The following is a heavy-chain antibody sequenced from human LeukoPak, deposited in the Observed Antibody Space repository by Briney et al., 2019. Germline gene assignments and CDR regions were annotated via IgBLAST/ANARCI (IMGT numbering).Heavy chain of an antibody. V-gene: IGHV1-8*01. CDR3: ARGRDSVRFLEWLELDY. D-gene: IGHD3-3*01. Sequence: GASVKVSCKAPGYTFTSYDINWVRQATGQGLEWMGWMNPNSGNTGYAQKFQGRVTMTRNTSISTAYMELSSLRSEDTAVYYCARGRDSVRFLEWLELDYWGQGTLVTVSS. J-gene: IGHJ4*02. CDR1: GYTFTSYD. CDR2: MNPNSGNT.